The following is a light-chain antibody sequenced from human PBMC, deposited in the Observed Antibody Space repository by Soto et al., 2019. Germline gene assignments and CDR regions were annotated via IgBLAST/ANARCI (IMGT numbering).Light chain of an antibody. V-gene: IGKV3-15*01. J-gene: IGKJ1*01. CDR3: QQYSNWPPGT. Sequence: EIVMTQSPATLSVSPGERATLSCRASQSVGSNLAWYQQKPGQAPRLLIYGASTRATGIPARFSGSGSGTEVALTISSLQSEDFAVYYCQQYSNWPPGTCGQGTKVEIK. CDR2: GAS. CDR1: QSVGSN.